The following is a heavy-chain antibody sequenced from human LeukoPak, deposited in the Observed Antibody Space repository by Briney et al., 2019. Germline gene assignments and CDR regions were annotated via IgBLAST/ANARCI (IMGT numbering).Heavy chain of an antibody. V-gene: IGHV4-34*01. Sequence: SETLSLTCAVYGGSFSGYYWSWIRQPPGKGLEWIGEINHSGSTNYNPSLKSRVTISVDTSKNQFSLKLSSVTAADTAVYYCARRVVVTAIDYWGQGTLVTVSS. CDR2: INHSGST. J-gene: IGHJ4*02. CDR3: ARRVVVTAIDY. D-gene: IGHD2-21*02. CDR1: GGSFSGYY.